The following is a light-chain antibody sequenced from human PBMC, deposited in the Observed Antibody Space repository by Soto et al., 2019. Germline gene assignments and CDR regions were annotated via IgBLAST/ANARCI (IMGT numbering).Light chain of an antibody. CDR1: QGISSY. V-gene: IGKV1-9*01. Sequence: DIQFTQSPSFLSASVGDRVTITVRASQGISSYLAWYQQKPGKAPKLLIYAASTLQSGVPSRFSGSGSGTEFTLTISSLQPEDIATYYCQKYHSAPRTFGQGTKVDI. CDR3: QKYHSAPRT. J-gene: IGKJ1*01. CDR2: AAS.